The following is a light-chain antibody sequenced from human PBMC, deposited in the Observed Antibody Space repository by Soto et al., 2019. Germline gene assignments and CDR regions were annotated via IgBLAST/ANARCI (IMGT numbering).Light chain of an antibody. CDR2: RNN. CDR3: AAWDDSLSGVV. J-gene: IGLJ2*01. Sequence: QSVLTQPPSASGTPGQRVTISCSGSSSNIGSNYVYWYQQLPGTAPKRLIYRNNQRPSGVPDRFAGSNSGTSASLAISGLRSEDEADYYCAAWDDSLSGVVFGGGTKLTVL. V-gene: IGLV1-47*01. CDR1: SSNIGSNY.